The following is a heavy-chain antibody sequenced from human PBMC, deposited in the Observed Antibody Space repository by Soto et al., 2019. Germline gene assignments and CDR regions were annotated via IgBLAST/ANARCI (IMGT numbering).Heavy chain of an antibody. J-gene: IGHJ5*02. D-gene: IGHD2-2*01. V-gene: IGHV1-3*01. CDR1: GYTFTSYA. CDR3: ASERIGYCSSTSCYLSRWWFDP. CDR2: INAGNGNT. Sequence: ASVKFSCKASGYTFTSYAMHWVRLAPGQRLEWMGWINAGNGNTKYSQKFQGRVTITRDTSASTAYMELSSLRSEDTAVYYCASERIGYCSSTSCYLSRWWFDPWGQGTLVTVSS.